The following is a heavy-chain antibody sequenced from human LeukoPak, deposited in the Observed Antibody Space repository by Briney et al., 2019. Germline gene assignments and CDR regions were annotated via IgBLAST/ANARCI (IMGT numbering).Heavy chain of an antibody. CDR2: IYTSGST. Sequence: PSETLSLTCTVSGGSISSYYWSWIRQPPGKGLEWIGYIYTSGSTNYNPSLKSRVTISVDTSKNQFSLKLSSVTAADTAVYYCARHYNWFDPWGQGTLVTVSS. CDR3: ARHYNWFDP. J-gene: IGHJ5*02. V-gene: IGHV4-4*09. CDR1: GGSISSYY.